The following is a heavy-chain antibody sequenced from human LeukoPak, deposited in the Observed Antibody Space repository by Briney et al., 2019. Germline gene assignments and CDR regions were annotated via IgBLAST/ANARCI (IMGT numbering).Heavy chain of an antibody. J-gene: IGHJ3*01. CDR3: ARAFDYYDSSGYYPYDAFDV. V-gene: IGHV4-61*02. Sequence: SQTLSLTCTVSGGSISSGSYYWSWIRQPAGKGLEWIGRIYNSGSTNYNPSLKSRVTISVDTSKNQFSLKLRSVTAADTAVYYCARAFDYYDSSGYYPYDAFDVWGQGTMVTVSS. D-gene: IGHD3-22*01. CDR2: IYNSGST. CDR1: GGSISSGSYY.